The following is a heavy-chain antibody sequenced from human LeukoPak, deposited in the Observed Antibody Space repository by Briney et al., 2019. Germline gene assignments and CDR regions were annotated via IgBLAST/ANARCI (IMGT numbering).Heavy chain of an antibody. CDR3: ARHDYGGNSRSRSVDY. CDR2: IYYSGST. J-gene: IGHJ4*02. Sequence: PSETLSLTCTVSGGSISSSSYYWGWIRQPPGTGLEWIGSIYYSGSTYYNPSLKSRVTISVDTSKNQFSLKLSSVTAADTAVYYCARHDYGGNSRSRSVDYWGQGTLVTVSS. CDR1: GGSISSSSYY. D-gene: IGHD4-23*01. V-gene: IGHV4-39*01.